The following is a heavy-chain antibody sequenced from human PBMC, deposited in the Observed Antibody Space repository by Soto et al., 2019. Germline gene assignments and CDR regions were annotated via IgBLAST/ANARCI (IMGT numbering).Heavy chain of an antibody. CDR3: ARVGWEWLQSGGGWFEP. J-gene: IGHJ5*02. V-gene: IGHV4-4*02. CDR2: IFHSGST. D-gene: IGHD3-3*01. Sequence: VQLHESGPGLVKASGTLSLTCAVSGDSISNFHWWTWLRQPPGRGLEWIGEIFHSGSTTYNPSLKSRVTISAAKSTNQVALNLNSVTGADTAVYYCARVGWEWLQSGGGWFEPWGPGILVIGSS. CDR1: GDSISNFHW.